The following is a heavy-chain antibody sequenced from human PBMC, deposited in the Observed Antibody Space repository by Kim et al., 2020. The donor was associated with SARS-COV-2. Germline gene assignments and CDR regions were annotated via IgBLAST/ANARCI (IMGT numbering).Heavy chain of an antibody. D-gene: IGHD3-10*01. Sequence: SLKSRVSRSVDTSKNQFSLKLSSVTAADTAVYYCARELWFGSYYYYGMDVWGQGTTVTVSS. CDR3: ARELWFGSYYYYGMDV. V-gene: IGHV4-59*01. J-gene: IGHJ6*02.